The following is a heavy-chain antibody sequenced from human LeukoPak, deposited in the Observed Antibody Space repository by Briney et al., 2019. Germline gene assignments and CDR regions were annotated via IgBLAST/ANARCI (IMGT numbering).Heavy chain of an antibody. CDR2: ISSSSSTI. CDR3: ARGGGSGWPRFDY. CDR1: GFTFSSYS. Sequence: HAGGSLRLSCAASGFTFSSYSMNWVRQAPGKGLEWVSYISSSSSTIYYADSVKGRFTISRDNAKNSLYLQMNSLRAEDTAVYYCARGGGSGWPRFDYWGQGTLVTVSS. D-gene: IGHD6-19*01. J-gene: IGHJ4*02. V-gene: IGHV3-48*01.